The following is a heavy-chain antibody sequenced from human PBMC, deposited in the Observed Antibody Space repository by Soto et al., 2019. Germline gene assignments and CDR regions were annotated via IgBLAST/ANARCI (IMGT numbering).Heavy chain of an antibody. J-gene: IGHJ5*02. V-gene: IGHV3-33*01. CDR2: IWYDGSNK. Sequence: PGGSLRLSCAASGFTFSIYGMHWVRQAPGKGLEWVAVIWYDGSNKYYADSVKGRFTISRDNSTNTLYLQMNSLRAEDTAVYYCAANNWFDPWGQGTLVTVSS. CDR1: GFTFSIYG. CDR3: AANNWFDP.